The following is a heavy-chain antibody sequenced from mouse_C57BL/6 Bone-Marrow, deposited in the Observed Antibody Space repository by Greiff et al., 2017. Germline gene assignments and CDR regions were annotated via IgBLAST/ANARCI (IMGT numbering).Heavy chain of an antibody. CDR1: GYSITSGYY. V-gene: IGHV3-6*01. Sequence: VQLKESGPGLVKPSQSLSLTCSVTGYSITSGYYWNWIRQFPGNKLEWMGYISYDGSNNYNPSLKNRISITRDTSKNQFFLKLNSVTTEDTATYYCARPNWVYAMDYWGQGTSVTVSS. CDR2: ISYDGSN. J-gene: IGHJ4*01. CDR3: ARPNWVYAMDY. D-gene: IGHD4-1*01.